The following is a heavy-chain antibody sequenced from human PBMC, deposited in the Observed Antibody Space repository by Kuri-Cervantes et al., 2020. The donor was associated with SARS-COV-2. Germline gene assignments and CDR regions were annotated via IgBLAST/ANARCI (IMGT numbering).Heavy chain of an antibody. V-gene: IGHV3-66*04. J-gene: IGHJ4*02. D-gene: IGHD6-19*01. CDR2: IYSGGST. CDR3: ARHGPYSSGWFPY. CDR1: GFTVSSNY. Sequence: GESLKISCAASGFTVSSNYMSWVRQAPGKGLEWVSVIYSGGSTYYADSVKGRFTISRDNSKNTLYLQMNSLRAEDTAVYYCARHGPYSSGWFPYWGQGTLVTVSS.